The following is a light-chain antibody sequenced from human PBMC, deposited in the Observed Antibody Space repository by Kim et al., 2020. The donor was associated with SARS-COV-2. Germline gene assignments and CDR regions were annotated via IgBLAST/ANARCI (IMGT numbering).Light chain of an antibody. Sequence: LSVSPGERAPLSCRASQSVSSNLAWYQQNPGQAPRLLIYGASTRATGIPARFSGSGSGTEFTLTISSLQSEDFAVYYCQQYNKRYTFGQGTKLEI. CDR2: GAS. CDR3: QQYNKRYT. V-gene: IGKV3-15*01. CDR1: QSVSSN. J-gene: IGKJ2*01.